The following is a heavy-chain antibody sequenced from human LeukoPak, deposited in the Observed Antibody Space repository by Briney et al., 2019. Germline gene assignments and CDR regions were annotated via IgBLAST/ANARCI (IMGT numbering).Heavy chain of an antibody. V-gene: IGHV1-2*02. CDR3: AGLSGYDPYYFDY. Sequence: EASMKVSCKASGYSFTGYYMHWVRQAPGQGLEWMGCINPNSGGTDYAQKFQGRVTMTRDTSISTAYMELSRLTSDDTAVYYCAGLSGYDPYYFDYWGQGTLVAVSS. D-gene: IGHD5-12*01. CDR2: INPNSGGT. J-gene: IGHJ4*02. CDR1: GYSFTGYY.